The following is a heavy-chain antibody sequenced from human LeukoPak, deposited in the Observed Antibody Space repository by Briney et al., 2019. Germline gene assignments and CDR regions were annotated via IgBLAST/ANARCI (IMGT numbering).Heavy chain of an antibody. Sequence: SETLSLTCAVSGGSISSSDWWSWVRQPPGKGLEWIGEIYHSGSTNYNPSLKSRVTISVDKSKNQFSLKLSSVTAADTAVYYCAREHSSGAPLDYWGQGTLVTVSS. CDR1: GGSISSSDW. CDR2: IYHSGST. J-gene: IGHJ4*02. CDR3: AREHSSGAPLDY. D-gene: IGHD6-19*01. V-gene: IGHV4-4*02.